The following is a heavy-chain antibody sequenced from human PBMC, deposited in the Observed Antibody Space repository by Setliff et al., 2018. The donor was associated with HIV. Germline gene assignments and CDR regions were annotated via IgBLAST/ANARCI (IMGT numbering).Heavy chain of an antibody. CDR3: TRRTTALDY. Sequence: GGSLRLSCAASGFTFSKAWVTWVRQAPGKGLEWVGRIKTKSVGGTTGYAASVKARFTISRDDSKSIAYLQMNSLKTEDTAVYYCTRRTTALDYWGQGTLVTVSS. J-gene: IGHJ4*02. CDR2: IKTKSVGGTT. D-gene: IGHD4-17*01. V-gene: IGHV3-15*01. CDR1: GFTFSKAW.